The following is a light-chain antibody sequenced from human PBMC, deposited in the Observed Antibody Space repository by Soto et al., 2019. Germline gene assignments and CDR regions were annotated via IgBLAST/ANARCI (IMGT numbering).Light chain of an antibody. CDR3: CSYAGSANYV. J-gene: IGLJ1*01. V-gene: IGLV2-8*01. CDR2: EVS. CDR1: SSDVGAYNY. Sequence: QSVRTHPPSASWSPAQSVTISCTGTSSDVGAYNYVSWYQQHPGKAPKLPIYEVSKRPSGVPDRFSGSKSGNTASLTVSGLQAEDEADYYCCSYAGSANYVFGTGTKVTAL.